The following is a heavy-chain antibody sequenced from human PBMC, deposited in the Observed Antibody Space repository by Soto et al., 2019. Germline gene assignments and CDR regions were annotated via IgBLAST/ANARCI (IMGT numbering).Heavy chain of an antibody. CDR3: ARGDGGYYPEYFQH. J-gene: IGHJ1*01. D-gene: IGHD3-3*01. CDR1: GFTFNIYS. Sequence: EVQVVESGGGLVQPGGSLRLSCAASGFTFNIYSMNWVRQAPGKGLEWVSYISSSSGTIYYADSVKGRFTISRDNAKNSLYLERNSLRAEDTAVYYCARGDGGYYPEYFQHWGQGTLVTVSS. CDR2: ISSSSGTI. V-gene: IGHV3-48*01.